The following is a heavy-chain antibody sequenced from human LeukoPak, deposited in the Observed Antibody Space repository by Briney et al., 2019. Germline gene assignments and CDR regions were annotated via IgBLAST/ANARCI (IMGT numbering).Heavy chain of an antibody. J-gene: IGHJ4*02. V-gene: IGHV3-7*01. CDR2: IKQDASEI. Sequence: GGSLRLSCAASGVTISGYWMSWVRQAPGKGLEWVANIKQDASEIYYVASVKGRFTSSRDNAKNSVFLQMNRLRAEDTAVYYCATDGGPFDNWGQGILVTVSS. D-gene: IGHD3-10*01. CDR3: ATDGGPFDN. CDR1: GVTISGYW.